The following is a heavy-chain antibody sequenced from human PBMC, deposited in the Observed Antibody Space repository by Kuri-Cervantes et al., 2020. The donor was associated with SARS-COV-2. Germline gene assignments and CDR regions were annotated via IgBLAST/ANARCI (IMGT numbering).Heavy chain of an antibody. CDR3: ARRGINYAWYFDL. CDR1: GYSFTSYW. V-gene: IGHV5-51*01. Sequence: GSMRKSCGGSGYSFTSYWSGWVRQMPGRGLECMGIIYPRDSDTRYSPSFQGQVTISADKSISTAYLQWSSLRASDTAMYYCARRGINYAWYFDLCGRGTLVTVSS. CDR2: IYPRDSDT. D-gene: IGHD4-11*01. J-gene: IGHJ2*01.